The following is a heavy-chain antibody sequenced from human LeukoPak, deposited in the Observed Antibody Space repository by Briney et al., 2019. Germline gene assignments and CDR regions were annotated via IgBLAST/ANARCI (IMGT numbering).Heavy chain of an antibody. D-gene: IGHD3-10*01. Sequence: SETLSLTCTVSGGSVSSSSYYWGWIRQPPGKGLVWIGSIYYSGSTYYNPSLKSRVTISVDTSKNQFSLKLSSVTAADTAVYYCARVFPHGGPYGSGSYHAFDIWGQGTMVTVSS. CDR1: GGSVSSSSYY. CDR2: IYYSGST. CDR3: ARVFPHGGPYGSGSYHAFDI. V-gene: IGHV4-39*07. J-gene: IGHJ3*02.